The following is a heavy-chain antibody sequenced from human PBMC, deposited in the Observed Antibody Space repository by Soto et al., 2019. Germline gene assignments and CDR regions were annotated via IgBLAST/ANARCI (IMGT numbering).Heavy chain of an antibody. V-gene: IGHV1-46*01. CDR1: GYTFTSYY. J-gene: IGHJ4*02. CDR3: ARDLTGSGSYYTPSPFDY. Sequence: ASVKVSCKASGYTFTSYYMHWVRQAPGQGLEWMGIINPSGGSTSHAQKFQGRVTMTRDTSTSTVYMELSSLRSEDTAVYYCARDLTGSGSYYTPSPFDYWGQGTLVTVSS. D-gene: IGHD3-10*01. CDR2: INPSGGST.